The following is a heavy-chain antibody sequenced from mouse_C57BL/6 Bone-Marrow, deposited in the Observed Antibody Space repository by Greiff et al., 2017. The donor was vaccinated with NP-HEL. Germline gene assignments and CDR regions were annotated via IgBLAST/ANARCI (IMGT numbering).Heavy chain of an antibody. Sequence: EVHLVESGEGLVKPGGSLKLSCAASGFTFSSYAMSWVRQTPEKRLEWVAYISSGGDYIYYADTVKGRFTISRDNARNTLYLQMSSLKSEDTAMYYCTRAPLYGRYFDVWGTGTTVTVSS. CDR3: TRAPLYGRYFDV. J-gene: IGHJ1*03. CDR2: ISSGGDYI. D-gene: IGHD1-1*01. CDR1: GFTFSSYA. V-gene: IGHV5-9-1*02.